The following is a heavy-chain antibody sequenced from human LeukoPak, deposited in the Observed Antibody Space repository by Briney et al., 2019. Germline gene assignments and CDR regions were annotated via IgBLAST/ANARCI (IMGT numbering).Heavy chain of an antibody. CDR3: ARDTVVTPTPGGMDV. Sequence: ASVKVSCKASGYTFTSYYMHWVRQAPGQGLEWMGIINPSGGSTSYAQKFQGRVTMTRDTSTSTVYMELSSLRSEDMAVYYCARDTVVTPTPGGMDVWGQGTTVTVSS. J-gene: IGHJ6*02. V-gene: IGHV1-46*01. CDR1: GYTFTSYY. D-gene: IGHD4-23*01. CDR2: INPSGGST.